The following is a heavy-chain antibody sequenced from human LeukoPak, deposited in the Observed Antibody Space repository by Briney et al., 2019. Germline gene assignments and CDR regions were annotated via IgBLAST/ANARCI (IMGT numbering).Heavy chain of an antibody. CDR3: ARGGESYYDFWSGYYFDY. J-gene: IGHJ4*02. CDR2: IYTSGST. Sequence: PSETLSLTCTVSGGSISSGSYYWSWIRQPAGKGLEWIGRIYTSGSTNYNPSLKSRVTISVDTSKNQFSLKLSSVTAADTAVYYCARGGESYYDFWSGYYFDYWGQGTLVTVSS. D-gene: IGHD3-3*01. CDR1: GGSISSGSYY. V-gene: IGHV4-61*02.